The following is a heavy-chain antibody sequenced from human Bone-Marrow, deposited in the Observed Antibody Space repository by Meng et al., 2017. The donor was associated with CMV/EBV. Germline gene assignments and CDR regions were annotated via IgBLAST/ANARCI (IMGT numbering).Heavy chain of an antibody. D-gene: IGHD5-18*01. Sequence: GGSLRLSCAASGFSFSNYWMSWVRQAPGKGLEWVSYISSSSSTIYYADSVKGRFTISRDNAKNSLYLQMNSLRAEDTAVYYCASVPVDTAMVRGYYYGMDVWGQGTTVTVSS. CDR3: ASVPVDTAMVRGYYYGMDV. V-gene: IGHV3-48*04. J-gene: IGHJ6*02. CDR2: ISSSSSTI. CDR1: GFSFSNYW.